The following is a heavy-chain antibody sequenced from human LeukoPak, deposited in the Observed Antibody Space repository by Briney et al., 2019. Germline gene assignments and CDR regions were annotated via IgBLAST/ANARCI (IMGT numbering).Heavy chain of an antibody. V-gene: IGHV1-18*01. Sequence: ASVKVSCKASGYTFTSYGISWVRQAPGQGPEWMGWISAYNGNTNYAQKLQGRVTMTTDTSTSTAYMELRSLRSDDTAVYYCARIWFGESTDAFDIWGQGTMVTVSS. CDR1: GYTFTSYG. J-gene: IGHJ3*02. D-gene: IGHD3-10*01. CDR3: ARIWFGESTDAFDI. CDR2: ISAYNGNT.